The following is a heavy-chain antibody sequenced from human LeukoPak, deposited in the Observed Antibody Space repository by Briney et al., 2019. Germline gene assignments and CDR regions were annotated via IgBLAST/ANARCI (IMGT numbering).Heavy chain of an antibody. CDR1: GFTFSSHW. CDR3: ARGSGEGATDY. V-gene: IGHV3-74*01. J-gene: IGHJ4*02. CDR2: IDAEGSGT. D-gene: IGHD1-26*01. Sequence: PGGSLRLSCAASGFTFSSHWMHWVRQAPGKGLLWVSRIDAEGSGTTYVDSAKGRFTISRDNAKSTLYRQMHSLRAEDTAVYYCARGSGEGATDYWGQGTLVTVSS.